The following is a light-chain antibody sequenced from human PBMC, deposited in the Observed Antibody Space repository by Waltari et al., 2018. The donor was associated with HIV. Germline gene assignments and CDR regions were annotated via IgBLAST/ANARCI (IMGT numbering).Light chain of an antibody. Sequence: SYVLSQPSSAYVPPVQTSTNTCPRPVLSTPSDYWYQQKAGQSPLLVIYQDNRRPSGIPERISGSNSGNTATLTISGAQALDEADYYCQAWDSNTAIFGGGTKLTVL. V-gene: IGLV3-1*01. CDR3: QAWDSNTAI. CDR1: VLSTPS. J-gene: IGLJ2*01. CDR2: QDN.